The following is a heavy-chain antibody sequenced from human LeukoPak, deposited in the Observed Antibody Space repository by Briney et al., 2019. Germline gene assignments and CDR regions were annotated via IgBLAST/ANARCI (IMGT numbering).Heavy chain of an antibody. J-gene: IGHJ5*02. CDR2: IYYSGIT. CDR3: ANAGYSSGYYYWFDP. Sequence: SETLSLTCTVSGGSISSSSYYWGWIRQPPGKGLEWIGSIYYSGITYYNPSLKSRVTISVDTSKNQFSLKLSSVTAADTAVYYCANAGYSSGYYYWFDPWGQGTLVTVSS. D-gene: IGHD3-22*01. V-gene: IGHV4-39*01. CDR1: GGSISSSSYY.